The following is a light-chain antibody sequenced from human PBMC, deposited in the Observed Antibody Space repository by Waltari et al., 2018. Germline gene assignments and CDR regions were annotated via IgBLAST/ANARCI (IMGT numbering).Light chain of an antibody. CDR3: SSFSASNTLI. V-gene: IGLV2-8*01. CDR2: EVS. J-gene: IGLJ2*01. Sequence: QSALTQPPSASGSPGQSVPISCTATSGAFGAYDYVPWYQQHPGKAPKLLIYEVSHRPSGVPDRFSGSKSGNTASLTVSGLQVEDEGDYYCSSFSASNTLIFGGGTELTVL. CDR1: SGAFGAYDY.